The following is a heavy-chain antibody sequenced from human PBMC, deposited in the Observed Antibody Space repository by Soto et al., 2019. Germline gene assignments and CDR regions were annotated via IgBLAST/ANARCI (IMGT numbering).Heavy chain of an antibody. CDR2: IYYSGST. J-gene: IGHJ4*02. V-gene: IGHV4-59*06. CDR1: GGPITSYH. D-gene: IGHD5-12*01. Sequence: SETLSLTCIVSGGPITSYHWSWIRQFPGKGLEWIGYIYYSGSTYYNPSLKSRVTISVDTSKNQFSLKLSSVTAADTAVYYCARGYASVGYFDYWGQGTLVTVS. CDR3: ARGYASVGYFDY.